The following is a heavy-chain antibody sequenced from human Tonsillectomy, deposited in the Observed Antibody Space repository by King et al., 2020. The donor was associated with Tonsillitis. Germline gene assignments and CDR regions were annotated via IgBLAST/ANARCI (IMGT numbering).Heavy chain of an antibody. J-gene: IGHJ3*02. CDR2: IRYDGSNK. D-gene: IGHD2-15*01. CDR1: GFTFSSYG. Sequence: VQLVESGGGVVQPGGSLRLSCAASGFTFSSYGMHWVRQAPGNGLEWVAFIRYDGSNKYYADSVKGRFTISRDNSKNTLYLQMNSLRAEDTAVYYCAKDRPVGGGPPTYDAFDIWGQGTMVTVSS. V-gene: IGHV3-30*02. CDR3: AKDRPVGGGPPTYDAFDI.